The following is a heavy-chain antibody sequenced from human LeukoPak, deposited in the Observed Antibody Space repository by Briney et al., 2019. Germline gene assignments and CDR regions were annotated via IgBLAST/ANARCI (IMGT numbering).Heavy chain of an antibody. Sequence: ASVKVSCKASGYTFTGYYMHRVRQAPGQGLEWMGWINPNSGDTNYAQKFQGRVTMTRDTSISTAYMELSRLISDDTAEYYCARGGPYTYTYPDYWGQGTLVTVSP. CDR3: ARGGPYTYTYPDY. CDR1: GYTFTGYY. V-gene: IGHV1-2*02. J-gene: IGHJ4*02. D-gene: IGHD5-18*01. CDR2: INPNSGDT.